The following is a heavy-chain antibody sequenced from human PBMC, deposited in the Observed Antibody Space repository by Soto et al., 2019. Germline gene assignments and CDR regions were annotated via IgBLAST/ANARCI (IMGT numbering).Heavy chain of an antibody. CDR1: GFTFDSYA. CDR2: ISDSGVGT. V-gene: IGHV3-23*01. Sequence: DVQLIESGGGLVQPGGSLKLSCVASGFTFDSYAMNWVRQAPGKGLEWVSGISDSGVGTYYAGSLKGRFTISRDNSRNTLYLHVKSLRAEDTAVYYCAKEEIGDEAYFDYWGQGILVTVSS. CDR3: AKEEIGDEAYFDY. J-gene: IGHJ4*02.